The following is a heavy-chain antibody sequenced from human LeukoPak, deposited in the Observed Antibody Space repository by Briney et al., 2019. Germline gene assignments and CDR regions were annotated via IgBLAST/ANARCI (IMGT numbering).Heavy chain of an antibody. CDR1: GGSISNSFYY. J-gene: IGHJ6*03. D-gene: IGHD3-10*01. CDR2: IYYSGTT. Sequence: PSETLSLTCTVSGGSISNSFYYWGWVRQPPGKGLEWVGHIYYSGTTYYNPSLKRRVTIYVDTSKSQFSLKLTSVTATDTAVYYCASFYGSGSHNPYYYYMDVWGKGTTVTVSS. CDR3: ASFYGSGSHNPYYYYMDV. V-gene: IGHV4-39*01.